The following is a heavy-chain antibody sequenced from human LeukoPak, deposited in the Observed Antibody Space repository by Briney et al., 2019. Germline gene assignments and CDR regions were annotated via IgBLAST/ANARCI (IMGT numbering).Heavy chain of an antibody. CDR1: GITFSSYA. CDR2: VSGSGGST. J-gene: IGHJ4*02. D-gene: IGHD3-10*01. V-gene: IGHV3-23*01. CDR3: AKDLWDSGSQAYFDY. Sequence: RTGGSLRLSCAASGITFSSYAMSWVRQAPGKGLEWVSGVSGSGGSTYYADSVKGRFTISRDNSKNTLYLQMNSLRAEDTAVYYCAKDLWDSGSQAYFDYWGQGTLVTVSS.